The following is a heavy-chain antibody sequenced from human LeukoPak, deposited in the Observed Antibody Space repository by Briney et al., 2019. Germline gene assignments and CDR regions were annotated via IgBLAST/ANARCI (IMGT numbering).Heavy chain of an antibody. CDR2: IHPNYGGT. Sequence: GAAVTVTRKSSGYTFTGHYMHWLRQPPAPGLEGMGLIHPNYGGTNKAQRFQDRVTITSDTSISTAYWELSRLRSDATGVYYCARAITQLALVDYWGQGNLVTVSS. D-gene: IGHD6-6*01. CDR3: ARAITQLALVDY. CDR1: GYTFTGHY. J-gene: IGHJ4*02. V-gene: IGHV1-2*02.